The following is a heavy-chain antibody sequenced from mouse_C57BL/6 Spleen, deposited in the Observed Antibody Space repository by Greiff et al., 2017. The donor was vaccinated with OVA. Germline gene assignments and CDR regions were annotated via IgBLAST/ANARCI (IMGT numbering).Heavy chain of an antibody. V-gene: IGHV1-69*01. CDR1: GYTFTSYW. D-gene: IGHD3-3*01. Sequence: QVQLKQPGAELVMPGASVKLSCKASGYTFTSYWMHWVKQRPGQGLEWIGEIDPSDSYTNYNQKFKGKSTLTVDKSSSTAYMQLSSLTSEDSAVYYCAREGLNYFDYWGQGTTLTVSS. CDR2: IDPSDSYT. CDR3: AREGLNYFDY. J-gene: IGHJ2*01.